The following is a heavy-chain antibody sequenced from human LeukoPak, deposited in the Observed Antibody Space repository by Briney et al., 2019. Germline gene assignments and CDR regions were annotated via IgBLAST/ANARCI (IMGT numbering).Heavy chain of an antibody. CDR3: ARIVYDCVWGSYRFYWFDP. J-gene: IGHJ5*02. Sequence: GASVKVSCKASGGTFSSYAISWVRQAPGQGLEWMGWISAYNGNTNYAQKLQGRVTMTTDTSTSTAYMELRSLRSDDTAVYYCARIVYDCVWGSYRFYWFDPWGQGTLVTVSS. V-gene: IGHV1-18*01. CDR1: GGTFSSYA. D-gene: IGHD3-16*02. CDR2: ISAYNGNT.